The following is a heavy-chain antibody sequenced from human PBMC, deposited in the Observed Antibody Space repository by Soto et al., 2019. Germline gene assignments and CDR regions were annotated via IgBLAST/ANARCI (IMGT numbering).Heavy chain of an antibody. J-gene: IGHJ5*02. CDR1: GYTFTSYG. Sequence: ASVKVSCKASGYTFTSYGIHWVRQAPGQRLEWMGWINAANGDTKYSPKFQGRVTITRDTSASTAYMELSSLRSEDTAVYYCVRRHVSATGIDWFDPWGRGTLVTAPQ. CDR2: INAANGDT. V-gene: IGHV1-3*01. CDR3: VRRHVSATGIDWFDP. D-gene: IGHD6-13*01.